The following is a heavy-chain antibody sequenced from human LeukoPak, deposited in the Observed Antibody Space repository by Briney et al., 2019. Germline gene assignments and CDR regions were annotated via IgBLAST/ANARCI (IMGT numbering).Heavy chain of an antibody. D-gene: IGHD3-10*01. CDR2: IYTSGST. J-gene: IGHJ4*02. Sequence: SETLSLTCTVSGGSISSYYWSWIRQPAGKGLEWIGRIYTSGSTNYNPSLKSRVTMSVDTSKNQFSLKLSSATAADTAVYYCARDTGNNYYGSGSYYDYWGQGTLVTVSS. CDR1: GGSISSYY. V-gene: IGHV4-4*07. CDR3: ARDTGNNYYGSGSYYDY.